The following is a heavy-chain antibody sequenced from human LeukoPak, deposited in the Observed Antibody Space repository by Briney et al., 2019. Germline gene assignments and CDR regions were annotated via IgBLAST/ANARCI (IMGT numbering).Heavy chain of an antibody. V-gene: IGHV3-7*01. D-gene: IGHD6-19*01. Sequence: PGGSLRLSCAASGFTFSSYSMSWVRQAPGKGLEWVANVKQDGSEKYYVDSVKGRFTISRDNAKNSLYLQMNSLRVEDTAVYYCARDGSGWSVYWGQGTLVTVSS. CDR1: GFTFSSYS. CDR2: VKQDGSEK. CDR3: ARDGSGWSVY. J-gene: IGHJ4*02.